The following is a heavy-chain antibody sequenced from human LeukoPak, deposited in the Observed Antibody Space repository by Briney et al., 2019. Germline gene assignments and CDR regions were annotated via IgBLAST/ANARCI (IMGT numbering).Heavy chain of an antibody. V-gene: IGHV3-7*01. Sequence: GGSLRLSCAASGFTVSSNYMSWVRQAPGKGLEWVANIKQDGSEKYYVDSVKGRFTNSRDNAKNSLYLQMNSLRAEDTAVYYCARAGGTYYGIAFDIWGQGTMVTVSS. CDR2: IKQDGSEK. CDR1: GFTVSSNY. J-gene: IGHJ3*02. CDR3: ARAGGTYYGIAFDI. D-gene: IGHD1-26*01.